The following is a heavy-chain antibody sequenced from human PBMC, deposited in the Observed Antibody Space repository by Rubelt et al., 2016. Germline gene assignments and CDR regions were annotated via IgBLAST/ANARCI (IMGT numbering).Heavy chain of an antibody. J-gene: IGHJ4*02. V-gene: IGHV1-18*01. CDR3: ARYLGLEGDFDY. CDR2: ISAYSGNA. Sequence: TFTNYGISWVRQAPGQGLEWMGWISAYSGNANYAQKLQGRVTMTTDTSTSTAYLELRSLRSDDTAVDYCARYLGLEGDFDYWGQGTLVTVPS. D-gene: IGHD3-16*01. CDR1: TFTNYG.